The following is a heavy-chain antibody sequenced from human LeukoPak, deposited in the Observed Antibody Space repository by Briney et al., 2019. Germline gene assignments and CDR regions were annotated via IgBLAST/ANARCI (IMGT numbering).Heavy chain of an antibody. D-gene: IGHD2-2*01. CDR2: ISGSGGST. J-gene: IGHJ4*02. Sequence: PGGSLRLSCAASGFTVSSNYMSWVRQAPGKGLEWVSSISGSGGSTHYADSVKGRFTISRDNSKNTLYLQMNSLRAEDTAVHYCAKAIVVVPDAIDYWGQGTLVTVSS. CDR3: AKAIVVVPDAIDY. V-gene: IGHV3-23*01. CDR1: GFTVSSNY.